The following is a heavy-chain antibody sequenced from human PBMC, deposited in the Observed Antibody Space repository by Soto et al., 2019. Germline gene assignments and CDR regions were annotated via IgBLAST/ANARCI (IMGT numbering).Heavy chain of an antibody. CDR2: INAGNGNT. V-gene: IGHV1-3*01. Sequence: QVQLVQSGAEVKKPGASVKVSCKASGYTFTSYAMHWVRQAPGQRLEWMGWINAGNGNTKYSQKFQGRVTITRDKSASTAYMELSSLRSEDTAVYYCARDRGSRPEQNPLFGYWGQGTLVTVSS. CDR3: ARDRGSRPEQNPLFGY. D-gene: IGHD3-10*01. CDR1: GYTFTSYA. J-gene: IGHJ4*02.